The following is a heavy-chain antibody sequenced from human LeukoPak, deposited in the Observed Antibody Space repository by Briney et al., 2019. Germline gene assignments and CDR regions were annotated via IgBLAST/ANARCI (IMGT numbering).Heavy chain of an antibody. D-gene: IGHD6-19*01. CDR2: ISYDGSNK. CDR1: GFTFSSYG. Sequence: GGSLRLSCAASGFTFSSYGMHWVRQAPGKGLEWVAVISYDGSNKYYADSVKGRFTISRDNSKNTLYLQMNSLRAEDTAVYYCAKDSDSSGCDYWGQGTLVTVSS. CDR3: AKDSDSSGCDY. J-gene: IGHJ4*02. V-gene: IGHV3-30*18.